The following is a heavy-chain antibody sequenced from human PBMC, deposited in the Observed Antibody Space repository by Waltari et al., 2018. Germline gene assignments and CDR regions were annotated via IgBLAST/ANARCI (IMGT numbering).Heavy chain of an antibody. V-gene: IGHV4-59*01. Sequence: QVQLQESGPGLVKPSETLSLTCTVSGGSISSYYWSWIRQPPGKGLEWIGYIYYSGGTNYNPSFKRRVTIPVDTSKNQFSLKLSSVTAADTAVYYCAKEAVAGPLRDYYFDYWGQGTLVTVSS. CDR1: GGSISSYY. D-gene: IGHD6-19*01. J-gene: IGHJ4*02. CDR2: IYYSGGT. CDR3: AKEAVAGPLRDYYFDY.